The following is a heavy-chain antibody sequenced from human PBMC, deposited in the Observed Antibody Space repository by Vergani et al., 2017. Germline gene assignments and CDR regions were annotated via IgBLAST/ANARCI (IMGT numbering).Heavy chain of an antibody. J-gene: IGHJ6*02. V-gene: IGHV1-69*18. CDR3: ARCGCSEQQLGFCSAYYYYGMDV. D-gene: IGHD6-13*01. CDR1: GGTFSSYA. Sequence: QVQLVQSGAEVKKPGSSVKVSCKASGGTFSSYAISWVRQAPGQGLEWMGRIIPIFGTANYAQKFQGRVTITEDESTGTAYMGLSSLRSEDTAVYYCARCGCSEQQLGFCSAYYYYGMDVWGQGTTVTVSS. CDR2: IIPIFGTA.